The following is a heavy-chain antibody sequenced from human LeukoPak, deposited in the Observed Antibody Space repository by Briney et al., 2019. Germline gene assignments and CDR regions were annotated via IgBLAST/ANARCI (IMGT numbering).Heavy chain of an antibody. CDR1: GGTFSSYD. D-gene: IGHD3-22*01. Sequence: SVKVSCKASGGTFSSYDISWVRQAPGQGLEWMGGIMPISGTANYAQKFQGRVTITADKPTNTAYMELSSLRSEDTAVYYCARSEDYYGSSGYGYWGQGTLVTVSS. V-gene: IGHV1-69*06. CDR2: IMPISGTA. J-gene: IGHJ4*02. CDR3: ARSEDYYGSSGYGY.